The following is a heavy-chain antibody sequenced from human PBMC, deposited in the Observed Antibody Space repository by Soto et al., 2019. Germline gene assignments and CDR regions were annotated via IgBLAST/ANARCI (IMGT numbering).Heavy chain of an antibody. J-gene: IGHJ6*02. CDR1: GYSFTSYW. CDR3: ARTAAAGKYYYGVDV. CDR2: IYPGDSDT. D-gene: IGHD6-13*01. V-gene: IGHV5-51*01. Sequence: GESLKISCKGSGYSFTSYWIGWVRQMPGKGLEWMGIIYPGDSDTRYSPSFQGQVTIPADKSISTAYLQWSSLKASDTAMYYCARTAAAGKYYYGVDVWGQGTTVTVSS.